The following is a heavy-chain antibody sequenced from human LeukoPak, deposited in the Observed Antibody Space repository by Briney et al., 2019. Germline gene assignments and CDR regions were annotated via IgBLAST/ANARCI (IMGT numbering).Heavy chain of an antibody. CDR1: GYSISSGYY. D-gene: IGHD6-6*01. CDR3: ARGIAARLFDY. CDR2: IYHSGST. J-gene: IGHJ4*02. Sequence: SETLSLTCTVSGYSISSGYYWGWIRQPPGKGLEWIGSIYHSGSTYYNPSLKSRVTISVDTSKNQFSLKLSSGTAADTAVYYCARGIAARLFDYWGQGTLVTVSS. V-gene: IGHV4-38-2*02.